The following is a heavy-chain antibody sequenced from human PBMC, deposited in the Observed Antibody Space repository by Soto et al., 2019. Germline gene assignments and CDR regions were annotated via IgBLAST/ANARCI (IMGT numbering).Heavy chain of an antibody. J-gene: IGHJ6*03. CDR1: GGSINNFIYN. D-gene: IGHD2-15*01. V-gene: IGHV4-39*01. CDR3: ARHRYCSSASCPARYYYMDV. Sequence: SETLSLTCSVSGGSINNFIYNWGWIRQTPGKGLEWIGIIYYNGSTHYNPSLQSRVALSVDTPKNQFSLKLSSVTAAETALYYCARHRYCSSASCPARYYYMDVWGKGTTVTVSS. CDR2: IYYNGST.